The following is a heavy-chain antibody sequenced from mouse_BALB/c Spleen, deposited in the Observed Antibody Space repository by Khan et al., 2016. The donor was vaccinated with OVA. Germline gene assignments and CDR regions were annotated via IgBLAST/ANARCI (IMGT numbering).Heavy chain of an antibody. CDR3: ATLGVYAMDY. CDR2: IDPANGNT. V-gene: IGHV14-3*02. J-gene: IGHJ4*01. CDR1: GFNIKDTY. Sequence: IQLVQSGAELVKPGDSVKFSCTASGFNIKDTYMHWVKQTPEQGLEWIGTIDPANGNTKYAPKFQGQVTITTDTSSNTAYLQLSSLTSEDTAVYYCATLGVYAMDYWGQGTSVTVSS.